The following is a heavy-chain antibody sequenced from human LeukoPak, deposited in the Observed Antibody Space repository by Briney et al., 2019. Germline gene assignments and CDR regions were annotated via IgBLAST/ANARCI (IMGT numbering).Heavy chain of an antibody. J-gene: IGHJ4*02. CDR3: ARVGATQLGFDY. Sequence: GASVKVSCKASGYTFTSYAMHWVRQAPGQRLEWMGWINAGNGNTKYSQKFQGRVTITRDTSASTAYMELSSLRSEDTAVYYCARVGATQLGFDYRGQGTLVTVSS. CDR1: GYTFTSYA. D-gene: IGHD1-26*01. V-gene: IGHV1-3*01. CDR2: INAGNGNT.